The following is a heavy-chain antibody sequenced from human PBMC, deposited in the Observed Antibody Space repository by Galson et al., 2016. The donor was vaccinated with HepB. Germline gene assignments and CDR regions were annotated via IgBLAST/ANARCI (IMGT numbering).Heavy chain of an antibody. Sequence: SLRLSCAASGFTFSSYWMSWVRQAPGKGLEWVANIKQDANETNYVGSVRGRFSISRANAKNSLYLQMNSLRAEDTAVYYCAKDNYYGTGSYYPYKYYVMDIWGQGTTVPVSS. CDR2: IKQDANET. D-gene: IGHD3-10*01. V-gene: IGHV3-7*01. CDR1: GFTFSSYW. CDR3: AKDNYYGTGSYYPYKYYVMDI. J-gene: IGHJ6*02.